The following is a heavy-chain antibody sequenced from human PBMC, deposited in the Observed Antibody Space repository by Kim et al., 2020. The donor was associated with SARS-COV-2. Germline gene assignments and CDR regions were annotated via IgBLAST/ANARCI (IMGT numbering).Heavy chain of an antibody. CDR2: LGTTAGST. CDR1: GFTLSNYA. Sequence: GGSLRLSCSASGFTLSNYAMYWLRQAPGKGLEYVSALGTTAGSTLYADSVKGRFTISRDNSKNTLYLQMSGLRAEDTAVYYCARKTRATSLVYFDLWGQGTLVTVSS. D-gene: IGHD5-18*01. J-gene: IGHJ4*02. CDR3: ARKTRATSLVYFDL. V-gene: IGHV3-64D*06.